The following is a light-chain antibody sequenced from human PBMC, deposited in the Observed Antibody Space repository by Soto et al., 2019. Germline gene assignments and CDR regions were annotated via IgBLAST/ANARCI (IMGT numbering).Light chain of an antibody. CDR2: EVS. CDR1: SSDVGNYNY. Sequence: QSALTQPPSASGSPGQSVTISCTGTSSDVGNYNYVSWYQQHPGKAPKLMIYEVSKRPSGVPGRFSGSKSGNTASLTVSGLQAEDEDDYYCSSYAGSNTVVFGGGTKLTVL. J-gene: IGLJ2*01. CDR3: SSYAGSNTVV. V-gene: IGLV2-8*01.